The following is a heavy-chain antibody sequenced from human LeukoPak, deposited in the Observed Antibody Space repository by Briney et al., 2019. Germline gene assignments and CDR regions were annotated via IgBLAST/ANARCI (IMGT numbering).Heavy chain of an antibody. J-gene: IGHJ5*02. CDR1: GYTFTGYY. CDR2: INPNSGGT. V-gene: IGHV1-2*02. CDR3: ARHMTTANNWFDP. D-gene: IGHD4-17*01. Sequence: ASVKVSCEASGYTFTGYYMHWVRQAPGQGLEWMGWINPNSGGTNYEQKFQGRVIMTRDTSISTACMELSRLRFDDTAVYYCARHMTTANNWFDPWGQGTLVTVSS.